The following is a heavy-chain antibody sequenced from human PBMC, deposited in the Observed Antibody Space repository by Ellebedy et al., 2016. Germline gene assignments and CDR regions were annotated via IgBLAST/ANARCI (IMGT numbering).Heavy chain of an antibody. J-gene: IGHJ3*02. D-gene: IGHD5-24*01. Sequence: ASVKVSCKASGYTFTSYGISWVRQAPGQGLEWMGWISAYNGNTNYAQKLQGRVTITADKSTSTAYMELSSLRSEDTAVYYCATSRDGLRDAFDIWGQGTMVTVSS. CDR2: ISAYNGNT. V-gene: IGHV1-18*01. CDR3: ATSRDGLRDAFDI. CDR1: GYTFTSYG.